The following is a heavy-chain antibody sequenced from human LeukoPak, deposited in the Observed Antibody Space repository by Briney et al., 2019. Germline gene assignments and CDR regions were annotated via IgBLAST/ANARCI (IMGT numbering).Heavy chain of an antibody. CDR1: GFTVSSNY. D-gene: IGHD6-19*01. J-gene: IGHJ6*03. CDR2: IYSGGST. CDR3: ARADSSAPLYYYYYMDV. Sequence: GGSLRLSCAASGFTVSSNYMSWVRQAPGRGLEWVSVIYSGGSTYYADSVKGRFTISRDNSKNTLYLQMNSLRAEDTAVYYCARADSSAPLYYYYYMDVWGKGTTVTVSS. V-gene: IGHV3-53*01.